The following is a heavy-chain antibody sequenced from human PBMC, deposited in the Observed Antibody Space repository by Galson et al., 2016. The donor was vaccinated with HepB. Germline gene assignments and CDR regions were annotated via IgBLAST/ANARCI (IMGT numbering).Heavy chain of an antibody. D-gene: IGHD4-11*01. J-gene: IGHJ4*02. CDR3: ARGGTWRTVTT. CDR2: IYYSGST. CDR1: GVSISSGGYS. V-gene: IGHV4-31*03. Sequence: TLSLTCTVSGVSISSGGYSWSWIRQHPGKGLEWIGYIYYSGSTYYNPSLKSRLTISVDTSRNQFSLKLSSVTAADTAVYYCARGGTWRTVTTWGQGTLVTVSS.